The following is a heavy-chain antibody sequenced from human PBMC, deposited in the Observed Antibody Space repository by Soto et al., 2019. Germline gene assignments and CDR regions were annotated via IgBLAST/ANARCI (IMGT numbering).Heavy chain of an antibody. CDR2: INHSGST. V-gene: IGHV4-34*01. CDR1: GGSFSGYY. CDR3: TRDKITGLFDY. Sequence: SETLSLTCAVYGGSFSGYYWTWIRQPPGTGLEWIGEINHSGSTNYNPSLKSRVTISVDTSKNQFSLKLTSATAADTAVYYCTRDKITGLFDYWGQGTLVTVSS. D-gene: IGHD2-8*02. J-gene: IGHJ4*02.